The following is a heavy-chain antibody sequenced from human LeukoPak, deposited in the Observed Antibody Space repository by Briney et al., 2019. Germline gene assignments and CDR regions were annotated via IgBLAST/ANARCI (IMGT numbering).Heavy chain of an antibody. CDR2: IIPIFGTP. CDR3: ATVKIGEFHIDY. V-gene: IGHV1-69*13. J-gene: IGHJ4*01. D-gene: IGHD3-10*01. CDR1: GGTYSSYA. Sequence: SVKVSGKASGGTYSSYAITWVRQAPGQGLEWMGGIIPIFGTPHYAQNFQGRVTIAADESTSTSYMDLSSLRSEDTAVYYCATVKIGEFHIDYWGQGTLVTVSS.